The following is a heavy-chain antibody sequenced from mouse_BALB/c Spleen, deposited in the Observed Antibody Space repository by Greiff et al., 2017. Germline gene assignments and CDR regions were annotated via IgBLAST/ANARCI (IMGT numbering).Heavy chain of an antibody. CDR1: GYTFTDYN. CDR2: IYPYNGGT. Sequence: VQLQQSGPELVKPGASVKISCKASGYTFTDYNMHWVKQSHGKSLEWIGYIYPYNGGTGYNQKFKSKATLTVDNSSSTAYMELRSLTSEDSAVYYCARGAYYYGSLDYWGQGTTLTVSS. J-gene: IGHJ2*01. V-gene: IGHV1S29*02. CDR3: ARGAYYYGSLDY. D-gene: IGHD1-1*01.